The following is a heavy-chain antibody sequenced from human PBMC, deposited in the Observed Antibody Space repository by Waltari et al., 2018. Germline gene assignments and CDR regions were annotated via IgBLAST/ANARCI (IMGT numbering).Heavy chain of an antibody. Sequence: QVQLQESGPGLVKTSETLSLTCTVSGSSISSHYWSWIRQPPGKGLEWIGYIYYSGSTNYNPSLKSRVTISVDTSKNQFSLKLSSVTAADTAVYYCARVPAVAGTFDYWGQGTLVTVSS. CDR1: GSSISSHY. CDR3: ARVPAVAGTFDY. J-gene: IGHJ4*02. CDR2: IYYSGST. D-gene: IGHD6-19*01. V-gene: IGHV4-59*11.